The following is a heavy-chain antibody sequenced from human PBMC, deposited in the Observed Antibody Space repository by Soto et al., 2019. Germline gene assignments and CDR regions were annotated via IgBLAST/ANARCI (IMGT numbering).Heavy chain of an antibody. CDR2: IIPILGIA. Sequence: ASVKVSCKASGGTFSSYTISWVRQAPGQGLKWMGRIIPILGIANYAHKFQGRVTITADKSTSTAYMELSSLRSEDTAVYYCARAENHDYGDYYYYYYYMDVWGKGTTVTVSS. V-gene: IGHV1-69*02. D-gene: IGHD4-17*01. CDR3: ARAENHDYGDYYYYYYYMDV. CDR1: GGTFSSYT. J-gene: IGHJ6*03.